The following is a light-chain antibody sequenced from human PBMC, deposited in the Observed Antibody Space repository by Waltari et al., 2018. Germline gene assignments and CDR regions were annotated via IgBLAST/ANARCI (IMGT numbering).Light chain of an antibody. J-gene: IGKJ1*01. V-gene: IGKV1-5*03. CDR3: QQSEA. CDR1: QSISSW. Sequence: DIQMTQSPSTLSASVGDRVTIPCRASQSISSWLAWYQQKPGKAPKLLIYKASSLESGGPSRFSGSGSGTEFTLTISSLQPDDFATYYCQQSEAFGQGTKVEIK. CDR2: KAS.